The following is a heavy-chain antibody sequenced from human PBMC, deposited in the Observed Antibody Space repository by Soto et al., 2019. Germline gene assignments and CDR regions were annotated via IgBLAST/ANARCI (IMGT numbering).Heavy chain of an antibody. D-gene: IGHD2-21*01. CDR3: TRARPHIYYYYHYGMDC. J-gene: IGHJ6*02. CDR2: IRSKAHGGTT. CDR1: GFTFGDYA. V-gene: IGHV3-49*03. Sequence: GGSLRLSCTASGFTFGDYAMSWFRQAPGKGLEWVGFIRSKAHGGTTEYAASVKGRFTISRDDSKSIAYLQMNSLKTEDTAVYYCTRARPHIYYYYHYGMDCWGQGTTVNVSS.